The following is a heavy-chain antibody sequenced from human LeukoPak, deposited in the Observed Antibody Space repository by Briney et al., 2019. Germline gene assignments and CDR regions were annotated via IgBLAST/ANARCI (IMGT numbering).Heavy chain of an antibody. J-gene: IGHJ4*02. D-gene: IGHD3-22*01. V-gene: IGHV4-38-2*01. Sequence: GSLRLSCAASGFTFSSYGMSWVRQAPGKGLEWIGSIYHSGSTYYNSSLKSRVIISVDTSKNQFSLKLTSVTAADTAVYYCTRIFDSSGYPEGIWGQGTLVTVSS. CDR3: TRIFDSSGYPEGI. CDR2: IYHSGST. CDR1: GFTFSSYG.